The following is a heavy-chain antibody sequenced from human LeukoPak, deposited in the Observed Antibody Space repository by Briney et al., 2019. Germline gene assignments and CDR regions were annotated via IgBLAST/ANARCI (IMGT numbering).Heavy chain of an antibody. V-gene: IGHV4-61*02. D-gene: IGHD3-16*01. J-gene: IGHJ5*02. CDR3: ARDQGPRGEWFDP. Sequence: PSETLSLTCTVSGGSISSGSYYWSWIRQLAGKGLEYIGRMYTTGSTNYNPSLKSRVTISVDTSKNQFSLKLTSVTAADTAVYYCARDQGPRGEWFDPWGQGTLVTVSS. CDR1: GGSISSGSYY. CDR2: MYTTGST.